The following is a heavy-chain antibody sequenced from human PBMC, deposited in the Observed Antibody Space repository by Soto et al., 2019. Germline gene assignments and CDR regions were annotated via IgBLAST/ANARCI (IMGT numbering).Heavy chain of an antibody. J-gene: IGHJ5*02. CDR3: ARDQLEGNWFDP. V-gene: IGHV4-30-2*01. Sequence: QLQLQESGSGLVRPSQTLSLTWAVSGGSISSGGYSWNWIRQPPGKGLEWIGYIYHSGSTLYNPSLKSRVTISVDKSKNQFSLKLISVTAADTAVYYCARDQLEGNWFDPWGQGTLVTVSS. CDR1: GGSISSGGYS. D-gene: IGHD1-1*01. CDR2: IYHSGST.